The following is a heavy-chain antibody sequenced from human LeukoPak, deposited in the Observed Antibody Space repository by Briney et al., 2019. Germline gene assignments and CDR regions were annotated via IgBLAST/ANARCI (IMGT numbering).Heavy chain of an antibody. J-gene: IGHJ4*02. CDR2: ISWNSVSI. CDR3: ARDLGYSYGVFDY. CDR1: GFTLDDYV. V-gene: IGHV3-9*01. D-gene: IGHD5-18*01. Sequence: GRSLRLSCAASGFTLDDYVMHWVRQAPGKGLEWVSGISWNSVSIGYADSVKGRFTISRDNAKNSLYLQMNSLRAEDTAVYYCARDLGYSYGVFDYWGQGTLVTVSS.